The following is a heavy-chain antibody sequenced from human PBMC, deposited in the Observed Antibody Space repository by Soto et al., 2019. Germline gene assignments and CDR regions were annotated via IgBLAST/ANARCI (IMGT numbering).Heavy chain of an antibody. V-gene: IGHV1-3*05. Sequence: QVQLVQSGAEEKKPGASVKVSCKASGYTFTSYAMHWVRQAPGQRLEWMGWINAGNGNTKYSQKFQGRVTITRDTSASTACMELSSLRSEDTAVYYCARVLVGATPVDYWGQGTLVTVSS. CDR3: ARVLVGATPVDY. CDR1: GYTFTSYA. D-gene: IGHD1-26*01. CDR2: INAGNGNT. J-gene: IGHJ4*02.